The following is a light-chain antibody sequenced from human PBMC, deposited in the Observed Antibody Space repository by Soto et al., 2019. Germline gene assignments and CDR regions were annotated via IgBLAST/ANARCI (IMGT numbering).Light chain of an antibody. J-gene: IGKJ1*01. CDR2: GSS. CDR3: QYCNNWHPSCT. Sequence: EIVLTQSPATLSLSPGERATLSCRASQSISSTLVWYQQKPGQAPRLLIFGSSSRATGIPARSSGSGSGTDFTVTTSTIEREDFADYYGQYCNNWHPSCTFGQGTKVEIK. V-gene: IGKV3-11*01. CDR1: QSISST.